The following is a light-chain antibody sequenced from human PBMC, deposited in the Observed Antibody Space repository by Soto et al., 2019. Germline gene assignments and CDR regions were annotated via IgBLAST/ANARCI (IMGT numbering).Light chain of an antibody. V-gene: IGKV3-20*01. CDR1: QSVGDTY. Sequence: EIVLTQSPGTLSLSPGERATLSCRASQSVGDTYLAWYQQKPGQAPRLLMYSTSIRATGIPDRFSGSGSGTDFTLTISRLDPEDFAVYYCQHYDRAPIWTLGQGTKVDIK. CDR2: STS. CDR3: QHYDRAPIWT. J-gene: IGKJ1*01.